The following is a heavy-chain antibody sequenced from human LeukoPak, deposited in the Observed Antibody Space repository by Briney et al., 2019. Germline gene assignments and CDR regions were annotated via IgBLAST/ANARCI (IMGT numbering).Heavy chain of an antibody. D-gene: IGHD6-19*01. CDR3: ASQPSAVAGNY. J-gene: IGHJ4*02. CDR1: GFTFSYYW. Sequence: GGSLRLSCAASGFTFSYYWMTWVRQAPGKGLEWLANIKPDGSLKYYVDSVKGRFTIPRDNAKNSLYLHMTTLRAEDTGVYYCASQPSAVAGNYWGQGTLVTVSS. V-gene: IGHV3-7*02. CDR2: IKPDGSLK.